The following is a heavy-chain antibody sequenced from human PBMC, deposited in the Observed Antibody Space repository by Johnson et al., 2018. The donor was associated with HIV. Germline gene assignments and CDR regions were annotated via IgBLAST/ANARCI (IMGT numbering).Heavy chain of an antibody. J-gene: IGHJ3*02. CDR2: IYSGGST. D-gene: IGHD4-23*01. V-gene: IGHV3-66*01. CDR3: ARSSTVLTPHDI. CDR1: GFTVSSNY. Sequence: VQLVESGGGLVQPGRSLRLSCAASGFTVSSNYMSWVRQAPGKGLEWVSVIYSGGSTYYADSVKGRFTISRDNSKNTLYLQMNSLRAEDTAVYYCARSSTVLTPHDIWGQGTMVTVSS.